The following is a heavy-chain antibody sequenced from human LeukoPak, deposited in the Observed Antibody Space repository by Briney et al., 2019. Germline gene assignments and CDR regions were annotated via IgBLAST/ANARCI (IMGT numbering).Heavy chain of an antibody. J-gene: IGHJ5*02. CDR1: GYTFTSYY. Sequence: GASVTVSCKASGYTFTSYYMHWVRQAPGQGLEWMGIINPSGGSTSYAQKFQGRVTMTRDTSTSTVYMEPSSLRSEDTAVYYCARDPHIPILWSGYFSRFDPWGQGTLVTVSS. CDR3: ARDPHIPILWSGYFSRFDP. D-gene: IGHD3-3*01. CDR2: INPSGGST. V-gene: IGHV1-46*01.